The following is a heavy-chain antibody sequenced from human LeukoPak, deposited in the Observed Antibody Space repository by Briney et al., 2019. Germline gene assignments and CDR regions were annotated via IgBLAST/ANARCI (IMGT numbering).Heavy chain of an antibody. D-gene: IGHD3-9*01. Sequence: ASVKVPCKASGGTFSSYAISWVRQAPGQGLEWMGGIIPIFGTANYAQKFQGRVTITADESTSTAYMELSSLRSEDTAVYYCARVLRYFDWLLAAGAFDIWGQGTMVTVSS. CDR2: IIPIFGTA. V-gene: IGHV1-69*01. J-gene: IGHJ3*02. CDR3: ARVLRYFDWLLAAGAFDI. CDR1: GGTFSSYA.